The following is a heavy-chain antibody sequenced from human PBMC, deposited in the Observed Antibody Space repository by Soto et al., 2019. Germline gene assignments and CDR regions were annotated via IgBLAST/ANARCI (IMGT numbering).Heavy chain of an antibody. D-gene: IGHD3-3*01. CDR3: AKLLVLEGEVQDFDY. Sequence: QVQLVQSGAEVKKPGASVKVSCKASGYTFTASYMHWVRQAPGQGLEWMGIIDPSGGSTSYSQKFQGRVTMTRDTSTSTVYMELNSLRSEDTAVFYCAKLLVLEGEVQDFDYWGQGALVTVSS. CDR2: IDPSGGST. CDR1: GYTFTASY. J-gene: IGHJ4*02. V-gene: IGHV1-46*01.